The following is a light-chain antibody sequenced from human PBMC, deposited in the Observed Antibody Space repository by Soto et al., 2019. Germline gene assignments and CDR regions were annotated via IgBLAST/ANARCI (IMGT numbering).Light chain of an antibody. V-gene: IGKV1-9*01. CDR1: QGVTSY. CDR3: LHLNTYPFT. J-gene: IGKJ3*01. Sequence: IQLTQSPSSLSASVGDRVTITCRASQGVTSYLAWYQQNPGKAPKLLIYAASTLQSGVPSRFSCSGSVKDSTLTISRLQPDDFATYYCLHLNTYPFTFGPGTKVEIK. CDR2: AAS.